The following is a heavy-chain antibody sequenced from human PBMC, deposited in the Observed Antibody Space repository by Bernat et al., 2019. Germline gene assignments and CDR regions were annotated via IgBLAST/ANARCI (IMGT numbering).Heavy chain of an antibody. CDR2: IYYTGST. V-gene: IGHV4-59*01. Sequence: QVQLHESGPGLVNPSETLSLTCTVSGGSISSYYWSWIRQPPGKGLEWIGYIYYTGSTDYNPSLKSRVTISIDTSKTQFSLKLSSVTAADTAVHYCGRGDDYGVAIQHWGQGTLVTVSS. J-gene: IGHJ1*01. CDR3: GRGDDYGVAIQH. D-gene: IGHD4-17*01. CDR1: GGSISSYY.